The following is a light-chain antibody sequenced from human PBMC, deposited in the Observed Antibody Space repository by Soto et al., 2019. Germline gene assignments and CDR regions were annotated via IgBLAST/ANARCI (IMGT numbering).Light chain of an antibody. J-gene: IGLJ2*01. CDR2: DGN. CDR1: SSDVGGYNL. Sequence: QSALTQPASVSGSPGQSITISCTGSSSDVGGYNLVSWYQHHPGGAPKLIIYDGNERPSGVSNRFSGSKSGNTASLTISGLQAEDEADYYCSTDAGAVAFGGGTKLTVL. V-gene: IGLV2-23*01. CDR3: STDAGAVA.